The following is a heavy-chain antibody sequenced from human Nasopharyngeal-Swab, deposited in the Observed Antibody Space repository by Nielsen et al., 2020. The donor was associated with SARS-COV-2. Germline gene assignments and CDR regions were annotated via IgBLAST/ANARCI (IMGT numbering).Heavy chain of an antibody. J-gene: IGHJ4*02. CDR1: GGSISSYY. CDR2: IYTSGST. CDR3: ARGSLAAIPRSSWFFDY. Sequence: ESLKISCTVSGGSISSYYWTWIRQPAGKGLEWIGRIYTSGSTNYNPSLKSRVTMSVDTSKNQFSLKLSSVTAADTAVYYCARGSLAAIPRSSWFFDYWGQGTLVTVSS. D-gene: IGHD2-2*01. V-gene: IGHV4-4*07.